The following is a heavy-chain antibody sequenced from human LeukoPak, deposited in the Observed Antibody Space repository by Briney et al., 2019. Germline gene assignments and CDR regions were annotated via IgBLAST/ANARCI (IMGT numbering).Heavy chain of an antibody. CDR1: GGSISSYY. Sequence: PSETLSLTCTVSGGSISSYYWSWIRQPPGKGLERIGYIYYSGSTNYNPSLKSRVTISVDTSKNQFSLKLSSVTAADTAVYYCASLTYCGGDCRYFQHWGQGTLVTVSS. CDR3: ASLTYCGGDCRYFQH. D-gene: IGHD2-21*02. J-gene: IGHJ1*01. CDR2: IYYSGST. V-gene: IGHV4-59*01.